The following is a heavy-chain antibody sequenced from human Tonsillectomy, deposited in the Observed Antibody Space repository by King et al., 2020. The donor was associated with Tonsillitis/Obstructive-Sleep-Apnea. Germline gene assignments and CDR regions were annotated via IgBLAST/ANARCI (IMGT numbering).Heavy chain of an antibody. CDR1: GFTFDDYA. CDR3: AKDIIDSSGYYGRE. D-gene: IGHD3-22*01. CDR2: ISGDGGST. J-gene: IGHJ4*02. V-gene: IGHV3-43*02. Sequence: VQLVESGGGVVQPGGSLRLSCAASGFTFDDYAIHWVRQAPGKGLEWVSLISGDGGSTNYADSVKVRFTISRDNSKNSLYLQMNSLRTEDTALYYCAKDIIDSSGYYGREWGQGTLVTVSS.